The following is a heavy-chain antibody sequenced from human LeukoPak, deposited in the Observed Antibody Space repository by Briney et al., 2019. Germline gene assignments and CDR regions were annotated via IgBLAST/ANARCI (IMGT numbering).Heavy chain of an antibody. D-gene: IGHD4/OR15-4a*01. CDR1: GGTFSSYA. J-gene: IGHJ5*02. CDR2: IIPIFGTA. CDR3: ARAGQHVWVLTYNWFDP. Sequence: GASVKVSCKASGGTFSSYAISWVRQAPGQGLEWMGGIIPIFGTANYAQKFQGRVTITADKSTSTAYMELSSLRSEDTAVYYCARAGQHVWVLTYNWFDPWGQGTLVTVSS. V-gene: IGHV1-69*06.